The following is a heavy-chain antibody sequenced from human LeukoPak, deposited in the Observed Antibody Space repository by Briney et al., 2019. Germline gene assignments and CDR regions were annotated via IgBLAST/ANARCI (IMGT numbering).Heavy chain of an antibody. V-gene: IGHV1-46*01. CDR1: GYTFTSYY. CDR2: INPSGGST. D-gene: IGHD4-17*01. CDR3: ARTYGPEDWFDP. Sequence: ASVKVSCKASGYTFTSYYMHWVRQAPGQGLEWMGIINPSGGSTSYAQRFQGRVTMTRDTSTSTVYMELSSLRSEDTAVYYCARTYGPEDWFDPWGQGTLVTVSS. J-gene: IGHJ5*02.